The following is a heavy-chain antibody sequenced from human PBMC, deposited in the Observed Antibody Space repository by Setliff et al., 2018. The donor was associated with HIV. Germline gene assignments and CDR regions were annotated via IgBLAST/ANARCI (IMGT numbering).Heavy chain of an antibody. V-gene: IGHV4-61*08. D-gene: IGHD3-22*01. CDR2: IYYSGST. Sequence: SETLSLTCTVSGGSISSGGYYWSWIRQHPGKGLEWIGYIYYSGSTNYNPSLKSRVTISVDTSKNQFSLKLSSVTAADTAVYYCAREGGYYYDSSGYYPHWGQGTLVTVPQ. CDR1: GGSISSGGYY. CDR3: AREGGYYYDSSGYYPH. J-gene: IGHJ4*02.